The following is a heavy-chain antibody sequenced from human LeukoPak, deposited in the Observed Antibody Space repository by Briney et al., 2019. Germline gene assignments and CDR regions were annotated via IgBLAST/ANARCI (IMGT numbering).Heavy chain of an antibody. V-gene: IGHV4-61*02. D-gene: IGHD1-14*01. CDR3: ARGYLY. Sequence: PSETLSLTCPVSGGSISSGSYYWSWIRQPAGKGLEWIGRIYTSGSTNYNPSLKSRVTISADTSKNQFSLILRSVTAADTAIYYCARGYLYWGQGTLVTVSS. CDR1: GGSISSGSYY. CDR2: IYTSGST. J-gene: IGHJ4*02.